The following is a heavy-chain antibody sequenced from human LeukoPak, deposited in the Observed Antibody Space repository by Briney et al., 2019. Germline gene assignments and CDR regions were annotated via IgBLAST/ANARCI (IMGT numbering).Heavy chain of an antibody. V-gene: IGHV1-2*02. Sequence: ASVSVSFKASGDTFTVYYMHWVRQAPGQGREWMGWINPNSGGTNYAQKFQGRVTMTRDTSISTAYMELSRLRSDDTAVYYCARVSGSYYDYWGQGTLVTVSS. CDR3: ARVSGSYYDY. J-gene: IGHJ4*02. D-gene: IGHD1-26*01. CDR1: GDTFTVYY. CDR2: INPNSGGT.